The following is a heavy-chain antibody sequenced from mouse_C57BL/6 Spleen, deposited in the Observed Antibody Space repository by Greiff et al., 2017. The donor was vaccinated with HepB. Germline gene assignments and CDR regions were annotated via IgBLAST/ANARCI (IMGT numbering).Heavy chain of an antibody. Sequence: QVQLQQPGAELVKPGASVKLSCKASGYTFTSYWMHWVKQRPGQGLEWIGMIHPNSGSTNYNEKFKSKATLTVDKSSSTAYMQLSSLTSEDSAVYYYARGGSYYGNYYAMDYWGQGTSVTVSS. CDR1: GYTFTSYW. V-gene: IGHV1-64*01. CDR3: ARGGSYYGNYYAMDY. D-gene: IGHD2-1*01. CDR2: IHPNSGST. J-gene: IGHJ4*01.